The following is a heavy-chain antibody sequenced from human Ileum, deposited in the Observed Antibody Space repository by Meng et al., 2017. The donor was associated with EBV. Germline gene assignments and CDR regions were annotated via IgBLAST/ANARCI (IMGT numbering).Heavy chain of an antibody. D-gene: IGHD4-17*01. CDR2: IYHSGST. CDR3: ASGRDYAWHS. V-gene: IGHV4-4*02. CDR1: GDSIRSNNW. J-gene: IGHJ4*02. Sequence: QVLPQWSGPGLVKPSGTLSLTCAVSGDSIRSNNWWSWVRQPPGKGLEWIGEIYHSGSTNYNPSFKSRVTMSVDKSKNQISLNLSSVTAADTAVYYCASGRDYAWHSWGRGTLVTVSS.